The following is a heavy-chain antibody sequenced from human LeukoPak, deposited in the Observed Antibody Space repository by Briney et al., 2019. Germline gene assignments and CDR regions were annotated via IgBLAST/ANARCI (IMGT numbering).Heavy chain of an antibody. CDR1: GGSISSGSYY. J-gene: IGHJ6*03. CDR3: ARESGSYYYYMDV. CDR2: IYTSGST. Sequence: SQTLSLTCTVSGGSISSGSYYWSWIRQPAGKGLEWIGRIYTSGSTNYNPSLKSRVTISVDTSKNRFSLKLSSVTAADTAVYYCARESGSYYYYMDVWGKGTTVTVSS. V-gene: IGHV4-61*02. D-gene: IGHD1-26*01.